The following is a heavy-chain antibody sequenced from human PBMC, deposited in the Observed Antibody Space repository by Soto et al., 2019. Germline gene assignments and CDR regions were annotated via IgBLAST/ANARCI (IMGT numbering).Heavy chain of an antibody. CDR2: ISYDGSNK. Sequence: GSLRLSCAASGTTFSSYGMHWVRQAPGKGLEWVAVISYDGSNKYYADSVKGRFTISRDNSKNTLYLQMNSLRAEDTAVYYCAKSLEGDVWGQGTTVTVSS. V-gene: IGHV3-30*18. CDR3: AKSLEGDV. J-gene: IGHJ6*02. CDR1: GTTFSSYG.